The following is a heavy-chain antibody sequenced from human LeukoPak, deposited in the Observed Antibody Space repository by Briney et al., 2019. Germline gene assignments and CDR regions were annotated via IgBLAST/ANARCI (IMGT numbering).Heavy chain of an antibody. J-gene: IGHJ5*02. D-gene: IGHD6-19*01. V-gene: IGHV1-2*02. Sequence: GASVNVSCKASGSTFTDYYIYWVRQAPGQGLEWMGWINPNSADTNYAQKFRGRVTMTRDTSISTAYMELSSLRSDDTAIYYCARVWHTAISGSNWFDPWGQGTLVTVSS. CDR3: ARVWHTAISGSNWFDP. CDR1: GSTFTDYY. CDR2: INPNSADT.